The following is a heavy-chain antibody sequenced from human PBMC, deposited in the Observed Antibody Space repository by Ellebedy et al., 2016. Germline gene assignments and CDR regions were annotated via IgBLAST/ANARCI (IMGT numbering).Heavy chain of an antibody. Sequence: GESLKISCAASGFTFDDYTMHWVRQAPGKGLEWVSLISWDGGSTYYADSVKGRFTISRDNSKNSLYLQMNSLRTEDTALYYCAKDDSYGFFDYWGQGTLVTVSS. V-gene: IGHV3-43*01. J-gene: IGHJ4*02. CDR2: ISWDGGST. CDR3: AKDDSYGFFDY. CDR1: GFTFDDYT. D-gene: IGHD5-18*01.